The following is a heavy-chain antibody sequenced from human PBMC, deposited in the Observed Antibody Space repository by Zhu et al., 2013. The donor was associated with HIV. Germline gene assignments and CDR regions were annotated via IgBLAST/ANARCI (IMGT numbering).Heavy chain of an antibody. CDR3: ATPRYYYDSSGYSPLDY. CDR1: GYTFTGYY. Sequence: VQLVQSGAEVKKPGASVKVSCKASGYTFTGYYMHWVRQAPGQGLEWMGWINPNSGGTNYAQKFQGRVTMTRDTSISTAYMELSRLRSDDTAVYYCATPRYYYDSSGYSPLDYWGQGTLVTVSS. D-gene: IGHD3-22*01. J-gene: IGHJ4*02. V-gene: IGHV1-2*02. CDR2: INPNSGGT.